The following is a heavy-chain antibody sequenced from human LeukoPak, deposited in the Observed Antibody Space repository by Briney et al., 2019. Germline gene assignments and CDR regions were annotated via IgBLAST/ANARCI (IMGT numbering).Heavy chain of an antibody. V-gene: IGHV4-59*01. CDR1: GGSISSYY. Sequence: KTSETLSLTCTVSGGSISSYYWTWFRQPPGKGLEWIGYIYYSGSTNYNPSLKSRVTISVDTSKNQFSLKLSSVTAADTAVYYCARTTRGDSGYGDWGQGTLVTVSS. CDR3: ARTTRGDSGYGD. J-gene: IGHJ4*02. CDR2: IYYSGST. D-gene: IGHD5-12*01.